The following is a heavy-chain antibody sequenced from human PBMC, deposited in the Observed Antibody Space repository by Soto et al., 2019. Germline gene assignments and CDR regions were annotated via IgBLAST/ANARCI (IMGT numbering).Heavy chain of an antibody. J-gene: IGHJ6*02. CDR2: ISAYNGNT. Sequence: ASVKVSCKASGYTFSSYHISWVRQAPGQGLEWMGWISAYNGNTNYAQKLQGRVTMTTDTSTSTAYMELRSLRSNDTAIYYCAMVDVYVTPSPQDVWGQGTTVTVSS. CDR3: AMVDVYVTPSPQDV. CDR1: GYTFSSYH. V-gene: IGHV1-18*01. D-gene: IGHD3-16*01.